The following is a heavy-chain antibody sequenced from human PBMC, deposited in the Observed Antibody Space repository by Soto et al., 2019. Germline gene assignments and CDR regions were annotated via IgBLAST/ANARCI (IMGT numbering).Heavy chain of an antibody. J-gene: IGHJ4*02. CDR1: AGSFSGYY. Sequence: PSETLSLTCAVYAGSFSGYYWNWIRQPPGKGLEWIGYIYYSGSTYYNPSLKSRVTISVDTSKNQFSLKLSSVTAADTAVYYCARDGRITGTTGLDYWGQGTLVTVSS. CDR3: ARDGRITGTTGLDY. CDR2: IYYSGST. D-gene: IGHD1-7*01. V-gene: IGHV4-30-4*08.